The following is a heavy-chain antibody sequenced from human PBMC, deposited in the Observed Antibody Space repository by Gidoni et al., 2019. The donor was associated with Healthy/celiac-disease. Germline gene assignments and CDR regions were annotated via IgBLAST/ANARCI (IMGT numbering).Heavy chain of an antibody. CDR1: GGTFSSYA. Sequence: QVQLVQSGAEVQKPGSSVKVSCTASGGTFSSYAISWVRQAPGQGLEWMGGIIPIFGTANYAQKFQGRVTITADKSTSTAYMELSSLRSEDTAVYYCAREGSPRFGELSDYYYYMDVWGKGTTVTVSS. CDR3: AREGSPRFGELSDYYYYMDV. CDR2: IIPIFGTA. D-gene: IGHD3-10*01. J-gene: IGHJ6*03. V-gene: IGHV1-69*06.